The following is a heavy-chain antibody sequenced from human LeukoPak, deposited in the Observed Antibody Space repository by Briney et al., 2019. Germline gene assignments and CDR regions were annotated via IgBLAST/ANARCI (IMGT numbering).Heavy chain of an antibody. D-gene: IGHD5-12*01. CDR1: GYTFTSYD. CDR2: MNPNSGNT. Sequence: ASVKVSCKASGYTFTSYDINWVRQATGQGLEWLGWMNPNSGNTGYAQKFQGRVTLTRNTSIRTAFMELSSLRSEDTAVYYCARGYSGYEANFDYWGQGTLVTVSS. V-gene: IGHV1-8*03. CDR3: ARGYSGYEANFDY. J-gene: IGHJ4*02.